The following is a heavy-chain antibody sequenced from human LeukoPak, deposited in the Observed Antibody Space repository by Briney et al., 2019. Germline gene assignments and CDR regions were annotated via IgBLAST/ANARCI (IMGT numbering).Heavy chain of an antibody. J-gene: IGHJ3*02. Sequence: PSETLSLTCTVSGGSISTGGYYWSWIRQHPGKGLEWIAYIYYSGSTNYNPSLKSRVTISVDTSKNQFSLKLSSVPAADTAVYYCARGMPTIGNAFDIWGQGTMVTVSS. CDR1: GGSISTGGYY. CDR2: IYYSGST. CDR3: ARGMPTIGNAFDI. V-gene: IGHV4-31*03. D-gene: IGHD4/OR15-4a*01.